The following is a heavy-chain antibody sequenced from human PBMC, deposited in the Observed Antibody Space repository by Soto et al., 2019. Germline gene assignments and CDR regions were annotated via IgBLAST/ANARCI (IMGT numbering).Heavy chain of an antibody. CDR1: GGSISSYY. V-gene: IGHV4-59*01. D-gene: IGHD5-12*01. Sequence: SETLSLTCTVSGGSISSYYWSWIRQPPGKGLEWIGYIYYSGSTNYNPSLKSRVTISVDTSKNQFSLKLSSVTAADTAVYYCARAHSGYDSRYYYYYYMHVWGKGTTVTVSS. CDR2: IYYSGST. J-gene: IGHJ6*03. CDR3: ARAHSGYDSRYYYYYYMHV.